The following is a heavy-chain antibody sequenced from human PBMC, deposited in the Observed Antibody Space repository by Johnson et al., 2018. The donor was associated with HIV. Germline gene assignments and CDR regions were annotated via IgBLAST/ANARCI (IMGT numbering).Heavy chain of an antibody. CDR1: GFTVNSNY. D-gene: IGHD5-18*01. J-gene: IGHJ3*02. CDR2: ISYDGSNK. Sequence: QVQLVESGGDLVQPGGSLRLSCAASGFTVNSNYMSWVRQAPGKGLEWVAVISYDGSNKYYADSVKGRFTLSRDISKNTVYLQMNSLRAEDTAVYYCAKEGDSSGPIDAFDIWGQGTLVTVSS. CDR3: AKEGDSSGPIDAFDI. V-gene: IGHV3-30*18.